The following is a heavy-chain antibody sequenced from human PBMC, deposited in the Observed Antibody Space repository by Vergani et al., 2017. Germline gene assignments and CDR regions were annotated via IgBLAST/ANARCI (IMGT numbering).Heavy chain of an antibody. Sequence: QVQLQESGPGLVKPSQTLSLTCTVSGGSISSYYWSWIRQPPGKGLEWIGYIYYSGSTNYNPSLKSRVTISVDTSKNQFSLKLSSVTAADTAVYYCARASREYYYDYGMDVWGQGTTVTVSS. CDR1: GGSISSYY. J-gene: IGHJ6*02. CDR2: IYYSGST. CDR3: ARASREYYYDYGMDV. V-gene: IGHV4-59*01.